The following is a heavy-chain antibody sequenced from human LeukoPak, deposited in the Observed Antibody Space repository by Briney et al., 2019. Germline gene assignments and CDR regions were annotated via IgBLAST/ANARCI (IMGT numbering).Heavy chain of an antibody. CDR1: GYTFTTHD. V-gene: IGHV1-69*13. CDR3: ARAITSTSNYYYYYMDV. CDR2: IIPIFGTA. J-gene: IGHJ6*03. Sequence: ASVKVSCKASGYTFTTHDLTWVRQATGQGLEWMGGIIPIFGTANYAQKFQGRVTITADESTSTAYMELSSLRSEDTAVYYCARAITSTSNYYYYYMDVWGKGTTVTVSS. D-gene: IGHD2-2*01.